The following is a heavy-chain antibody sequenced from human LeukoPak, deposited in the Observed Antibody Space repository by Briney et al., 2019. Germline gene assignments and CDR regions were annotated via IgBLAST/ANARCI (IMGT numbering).Heavy chain of an antibody. V-gene: IGHV5-51*01. CDR2: IYPGDSDT. CDR1: GYSLTSYW. D-gene: IGHD5-18*01. CDR3: ARLGYSYSDYYYYMDV. Sequence: GESLKISCKGSGYSLTSYWIGWVRQMPGKGLEWMGIIYPGDSDTRHSPSFQGQVTISADKSISTAYLQWSSLKASDTAMYYCARLGYSYSDYYYYMDVWGKGTTVTVSS. J-gene: IGHJ6*03.